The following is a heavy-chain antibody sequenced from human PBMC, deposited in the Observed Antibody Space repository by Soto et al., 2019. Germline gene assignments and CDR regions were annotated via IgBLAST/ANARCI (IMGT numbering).Heavy chain of an antibody. V-gene: IGHV3-30*18. J-gene: IGHJ6*02. CDR2: ISYDGSNK. Sequence: GGSLRLSCAASGFTFSSYGMHWVRQAPGKGLEWVAVISYDGSNKYYADSVKGRFTISRDNSKNTLYLQMNSLRAEDTAVYYCAKVPDYYYGMDVWGQGTTVTVYS. CDR1: GFTFSSYG. CDR3: AKVPDYYYGMDV.